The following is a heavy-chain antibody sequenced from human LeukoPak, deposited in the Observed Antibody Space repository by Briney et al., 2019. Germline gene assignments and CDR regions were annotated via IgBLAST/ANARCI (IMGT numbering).Heavy chain of an antibody. CDR3: ARDSPGIAARYLGS. V-gene: IGHV4-34*01. CDR2: INHSGST. D-gene: IGHD6-6*01. J-gene: IGHJ5*02. Sequence: SETLSLTCAVYGGSFSGYYWSWIRQPPGKGLEWIGEINHSGSTNYNPSLKSRVTISVDTSKNQFSLKLSSVTAADAAVYYCARDSPGIAARYLGSWGQGTLVTVSS. CDR1: GGSFSGYY.